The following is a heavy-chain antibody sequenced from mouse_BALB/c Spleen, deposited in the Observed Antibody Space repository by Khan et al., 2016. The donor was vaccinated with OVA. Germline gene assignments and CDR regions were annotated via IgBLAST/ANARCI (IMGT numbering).Heavy chain of an antibody. Sequence: VQLKESGPGLVKPSQSLSLTCTVTGYSITSGYGWNWIRQFPGNKLEWMGYISYSGGTNYNPSLTSRISITRDTSKNQFFLQLNSVTTEDTATYYCARTARIKYWGQGTTLTVSS. V-gene: IGHV3-2*02. CDR2: ISYSGGT. D-gene: IGHD1-2*01. J-gene: IGHJ2*01. CDR1: GYSITSGYG. CDR3: ARTARIKY.